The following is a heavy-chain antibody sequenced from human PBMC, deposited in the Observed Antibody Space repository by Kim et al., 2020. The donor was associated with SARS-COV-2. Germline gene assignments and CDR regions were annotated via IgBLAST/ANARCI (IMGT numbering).Heavy chain of an antibody. CDR3: ARAPHSSGYLLVQ. V-gene: IGHV3-48*02. D-gene: IGHD3-22*01. CDR1: GFSFSSYS. CDR2: ISTSLSGSTTR. J-gene: IGHJ4*02. Sequence: GGSLRLSCAASGFSFSSYSMNWVRQAPGKGLEWISYISTSLSGSTTRYYADSVKGRFTISRDNAKNSLYLQMSSLRDEDTAVYYCARAPHSSGYLLVQWGQGTLVTVSS.